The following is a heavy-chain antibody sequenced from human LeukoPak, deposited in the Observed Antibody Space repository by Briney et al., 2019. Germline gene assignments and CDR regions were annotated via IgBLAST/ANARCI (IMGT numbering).Heavy chain of an antibody. Sequence: SETLSLTCAVYGGSFSGYYWSWIRQPPGKGLEWIGYIYYSGSTNYNPSLKSRVTISVDTSKNQFSLKLSSVTAADTAVYYCARGPYYDFWSGYPLPLSYMDVWGKGTTVTVSS. V-gene: IGHV4-59*08. J-gene: IGHJ6*03. D-gene: IGHD3-3*01. CDR1: GGSFSGYY. CDR3: ARGPYYDFWSGYPLPLSYMDV. CDR2: IYYSGST.